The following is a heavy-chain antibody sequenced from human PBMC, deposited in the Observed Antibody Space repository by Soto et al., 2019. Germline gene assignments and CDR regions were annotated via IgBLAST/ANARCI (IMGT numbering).Heavy chain of an antibody. CDR1: GGTFSSYA. CDR2: TIPMFGTT. V-gene: IGHV1-69*13. J-gene: IGHJ6*02. Sequence: SVKVSCKASGGTFSSYAISWVRQAPGQGLEWMGGTIPMFGTTNYAQKFQGRVTITADESTSTAYMEVSSLRSEDTAMYYCARTTGIVGASYSYYGMDVWGQGTTVTVS. CDR3: ARTTGIVGASYSYYGMDV. D-gene: IGHD1-26*01.